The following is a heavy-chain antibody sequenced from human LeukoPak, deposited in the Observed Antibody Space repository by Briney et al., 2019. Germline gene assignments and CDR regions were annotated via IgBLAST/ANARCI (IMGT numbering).Heavy chain of an antibody. CDR3: ARDLSYCSGGSCYENGY. CDR2: ISAYNGNT. D-gene: IGHD2-15*01. CDR1: GYTFTSYG. V-gene: IGHV1-18*01. Sequence: GASVKVSCKASGYTFTSYGISWVRQAPGQGLEWMGWISAYNGNTNYAQKLQGRVTVTTDTSTSTAYMELRSLRSDDTAVYYCARDLSYCSGGSCYENGYWGQGTLVTVSS. J-gene: IGHJ4*02.